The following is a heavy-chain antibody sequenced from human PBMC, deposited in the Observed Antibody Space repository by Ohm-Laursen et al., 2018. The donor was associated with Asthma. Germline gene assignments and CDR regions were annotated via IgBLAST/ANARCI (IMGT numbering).Heavy chain of an antibody. CDR2: IRSNAHRGTT. D-gene: IGHD6-25*01. Sequence: SLRLSCAATGIALSHAWMSWVRQAPGKGLERVGSIRSNAHRGTTENAATVRGRFTISRDDSINTLYLQLNSLKTEDTGVYYCTTGRNERGGQGTLVTVSS. V-gene: IGHV3-15*01. CDR3: TTGRNER. CDR1: GIALSHAW. J-gene: IGHJ4*02.